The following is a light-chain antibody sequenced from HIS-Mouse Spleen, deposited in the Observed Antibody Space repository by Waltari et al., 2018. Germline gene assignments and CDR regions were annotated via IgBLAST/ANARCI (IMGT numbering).Light chain of an antibody. CDR3: QQYGSSPPWP. J-gene: IGKJ1*01. CDR1: QSVSSSY. Sequence: EIVLTQSPGTLSLSPGERATLSCRASQSVSSSYLAWYQQKPGQAPRLLIYGASSRATGNPGRFSGSGSGTDFTLTISRLEPEDFAVYYCQQYGSSPPWPFGQGTKVEIK. CDR2: GAS. V-gene: IGKV3-20*01.